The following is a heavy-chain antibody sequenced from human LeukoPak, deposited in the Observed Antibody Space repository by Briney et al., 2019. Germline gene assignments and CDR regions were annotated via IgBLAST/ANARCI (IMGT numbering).Heavy chain of an antibody. CDR1: GFTFSSDW. CDR3: ARAEK. Sequence: GGSLRLSCAASGFTFSSDWMSWVRQAPGEGLEWVANINQDGSEKYYVDSVKGRFTISRDNAKNSLFLQMNSLRAEDTAVYYCARAEKWGQGTLVTVSS. CDR2: INQDGSEK. J-gene: IGHJ4*02. V-gene: IGHV3-7*01.